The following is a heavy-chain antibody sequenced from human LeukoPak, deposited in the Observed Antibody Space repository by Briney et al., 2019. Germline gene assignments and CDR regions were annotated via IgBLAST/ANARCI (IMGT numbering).Heavy chain of an antibody. J-gene: IGHJ4*02. D-gene: IGHD6-13*01. Sequence: PGGSLRLSCAASGFTFSSYSMNWVRQAPGKGLEWVSSISSSSSYIYYADSVKGRFTISRDNAKNSLYLQMNSLRAEDTAVYYCARDAHPGIAAAGDDRDFDYWGQGTLVTVSS. CDR2: ISSSSSYI. V-gene: IGHV3-21*01. CDR1: GFTFSSYS. CDR3: ARDAHPGIAAAGDDRDFDY.